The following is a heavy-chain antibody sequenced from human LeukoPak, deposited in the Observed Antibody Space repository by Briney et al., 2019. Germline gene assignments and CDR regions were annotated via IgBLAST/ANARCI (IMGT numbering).Heavy chain of an antibody. Sequence: ASVKVSRKASGYTFTSYYMHWVRQAPGQGLEWMGIINPSGGSTSYAQKFQGRVTMTRDTSTSTVYMELSSLRSEDTAVYYCARDAPLSGETFGPDYWGQGTLVTVSS. CDR3: ARDAPLSGETFGPDY. CDR1: GYTFTSYY. V-gene: IGHV1-46*01. CDR2: INPSGGST. J-gene: IGHJ4*02. D-gene: IGHD3-16*02.